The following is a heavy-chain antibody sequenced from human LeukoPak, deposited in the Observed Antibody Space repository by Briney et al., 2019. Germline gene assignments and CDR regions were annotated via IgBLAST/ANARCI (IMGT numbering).Heavy chain of an antibody. D-gene: IGHD1-14*01. CDR3: ARDWRGGSRNYYYYYMDV. CDR2: ISYDGSNK. V-gene: IGHV3-30*04. J-gene: IGHJ6*03. CDR1: GFTFSSYA. Sequence: GGSLRLSCAASGFTFSSYAMHWVRQAPGKGLDWVAVISYDGSNKYYADSVKGRFTISRDNAKNTLYLQMNSLRAEDTAVYYCARDWRGGSRNYYYYYMDVWGTGTTVTVSS.